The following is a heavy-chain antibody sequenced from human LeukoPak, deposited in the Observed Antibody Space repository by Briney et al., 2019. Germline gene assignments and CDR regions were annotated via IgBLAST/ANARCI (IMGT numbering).Heavy chain of an antibody. CDR3: AREGGGPRWLDP. V-gene: IGHV4-4*07. J-gene: IGHJ5*02. Sequence: SETLSLTCTVSGGSISSYYWSWVRQPAGKGLEWIGRINTSGRRNYNPSLRSRVTMSLDKSKNQFSLNLSTVTAADTAVYDCAREGGGPRWLDPWGQGTLVTVSS. CDR1: GGSISSYY. CDR2: INTSGRR. D-gene: IGHD6-25*01.